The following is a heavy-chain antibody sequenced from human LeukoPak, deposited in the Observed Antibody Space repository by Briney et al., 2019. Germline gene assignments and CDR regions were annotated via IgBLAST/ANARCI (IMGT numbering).Heavy chain of an antibody. CDR2: ISSSGSTI. CDR1: GFTFSSYE. J-gene: IGHJ4*02. CDR3: AKDRLYNTAGEVLDY. V-gene: IGHV3-48*03. D-gene: IGHD3-10*01. Sequence: GGSLRLSCAASGFTFSSYEMNWVRQAPGKGLEWVSYISSSGSTIYYADSVKGRFTISRDNSKNTLYLQMNSLRAEDTAVYYCAKDRLYNTAGEVLDYWGQGTLVTVSS.